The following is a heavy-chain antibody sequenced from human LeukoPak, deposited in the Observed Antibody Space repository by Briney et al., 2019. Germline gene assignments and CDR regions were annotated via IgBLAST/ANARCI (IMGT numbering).Heavy chain of an antibody. Sequence: GASVKVSCKTSGYTFTNYYIHYVRQAPGQGLEWMGWINPNSGGTNYAQKFQGRVTMTRDTSISTAYMELSRLRSDDTAVYYCARSLIVVVPAETDYWGQGTLVTVSS. CDR3: ARSLIVVVPAETDY. V-gene: IGHV1-2*02. J-gene: IGHJ4*02. D-gene: IGHD2-2*01. CDR2: INPNSGGT. CDR1: GYTFTNYY.